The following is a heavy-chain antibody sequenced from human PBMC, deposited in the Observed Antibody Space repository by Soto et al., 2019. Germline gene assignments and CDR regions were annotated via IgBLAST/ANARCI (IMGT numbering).Heavy chain of an antibody. V-gene: IGHV4-59*01. J-gene: IGHJ4*02. CDR2: IYYSGST. CDR3: ARALSHYDYIWGSYRLSSFDY. D-gene: IGHD3-16*02. CDR1: GGSISSYY. Sequence: PSETLSLTCTVSGGSISSYYWSWIRQPPGEGLEWIGYIYYSGSTNYNPSLKSRVTISVDTSKNQFSLKLSSVTAADTAVYYCARALSHYDYIWGSYRLSSFDYWGQGTLVTVSS.